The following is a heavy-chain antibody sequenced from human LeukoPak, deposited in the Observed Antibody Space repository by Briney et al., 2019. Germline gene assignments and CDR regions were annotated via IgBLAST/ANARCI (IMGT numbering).Heavy chain of an antibody. D-gene: IGHD6-19*01. V-gene: IGHV3-30*02. CDR1: GFTFSSYG. J-gene: IGHJ4*02. CDR3: AKDQQWLVNFIDY. CDR2: IRYDGSNK. Sequence: GALRLSCAASGFTFSSYGMHWVRQASGKGLEWVAFIRYDGSNKYYADSVKGRFTISRDNSKNTLYLQMNSLRAEDTAVYYCAKDQQWLVNFIDYWGQGTLVTVSS.